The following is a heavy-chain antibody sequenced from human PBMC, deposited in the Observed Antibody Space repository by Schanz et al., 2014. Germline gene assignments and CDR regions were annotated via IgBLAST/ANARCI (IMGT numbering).Heavy chain of an antibody. J-gene: IGHJ6*02. CDR1: GGSISSYY. CDR2: IFFSGST. Sequence: QVQLRESGPGLVKPSKTLSLTCTVSGGSISSYYWSWIRQPAGKGLEWIGYIFFSGSTTYNPSFNSRVTISVDMSKTQSALTRSSVTAADTAVYYCYGMDVWGQGTTVTVSS. CDR3: YGMDV. V-gene: IGHV4-4*09.